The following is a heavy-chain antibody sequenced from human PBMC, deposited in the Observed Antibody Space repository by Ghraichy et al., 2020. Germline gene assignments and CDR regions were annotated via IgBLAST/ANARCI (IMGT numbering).Heavy chain of an antibody. J-gene: IGHJ1*01. CDR1: GFTFSSYS. CDR3: ASGDKVGGVVVDTEYFQH. D-gene: IGHD3-22*01. Sequence: GALRLSCAASGFTFSSYSMNWVHQAPGKGLEWVSYISSSSSTIYYADSVKGRFTISRDNAKNSLYLQMNSLRDEDTAVYYCASGDKVGGVVVDTEYFQHWGQGTLVTVSS. CDR2: ISSSSSTI. V-gene: IGHV3-48*02.